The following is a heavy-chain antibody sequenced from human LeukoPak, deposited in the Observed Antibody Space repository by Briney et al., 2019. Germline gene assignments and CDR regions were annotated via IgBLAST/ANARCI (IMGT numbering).Heavy chain of an antibody. CDR1: GFTVSSNY. D-gene: IGHD3-10*01. Sequence: GGSLRLSCAASGFTVSSNYMSWVRQTPGKGLEWVSAIDSGAGRYYADSVKGRFTISRDNSKNTLYLQMKSLRAEDTAVYYCARSGWFDPWGQGTLVTVSS. CDR2: IDSGAGR. V-gene: IGHV3-66*01. CDR3: ARSGWFDP. J-gene: IGHJ5*02.